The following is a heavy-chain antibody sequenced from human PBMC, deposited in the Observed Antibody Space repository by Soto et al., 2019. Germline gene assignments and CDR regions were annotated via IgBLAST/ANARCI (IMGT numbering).Heavy chain of an antibody. Sequence: GGSLRLSCAASGFTFSSYEMNWVRQAPGKGLEWVSYISSSGSTIYYADSVKGRFTISRDNAKNSLYLQMNSLRAEDTAVYYCGRGDITMIVSPWGQGTLVTVSS. D-gene: IGHD3-22*01. J-gene: IGHJ5*02. CDR3: GRGDITMIVSP. CDR2: ISSSGSTI. CDR1: GFTFSSYE. V-gene: IGHV3-48*03.